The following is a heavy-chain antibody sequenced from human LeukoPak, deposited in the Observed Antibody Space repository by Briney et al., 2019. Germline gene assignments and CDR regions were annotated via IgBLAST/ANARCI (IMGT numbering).Heavy chain of an antibody. CDR1: GGSFSGYY. CDR2: INHSGST. CDR3: ARGNYDILTGYYPGPYYYYMDV. Sequence: SETLSLTCAVYGGSFSGYYWSWIRQPPGKGLEWIGEINHSGSTNYNPSLRSRVTISVDTSKNQFSLKLSSVTAADTAVYYCARGNYDILTGYYPGPYYYYMDVWGKGTTVTVSS. J-gene: IGHJ6*03. D-gene: IGHD3-9*01. V-gene: IGHV4-34*01.